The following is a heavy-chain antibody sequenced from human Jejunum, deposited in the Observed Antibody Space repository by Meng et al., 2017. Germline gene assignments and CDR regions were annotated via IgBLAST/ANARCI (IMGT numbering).Heavy chain of an antibody. CDR2: IFYSGTT. V-gene: IGHV4-39*07. CDR3: ARDTAGFGP. Sequence: HRHWQESGPGLVKPSETLSLTCAVSGGSISTAGYYWGWIRQSPGKGLEWIGSIFYSGTTYYNPSLKSRVTISIDTSKNQFSLKMNSVTAADTAVYYCARDTAGFGPWGQGTLVTVSS. CDR1: GGSISTAGYY. J-gene: IGHJ5*02. D-gene: IGHD6-13*01.